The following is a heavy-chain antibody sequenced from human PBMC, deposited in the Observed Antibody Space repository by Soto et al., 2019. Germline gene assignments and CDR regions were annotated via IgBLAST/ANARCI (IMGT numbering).Heavy chain of an antibody. J-gene: IGHJ4*02. CDR2: ISSSATYI. V-gene: IGHV3-21*01. CDR3: VRPYYDGSASSFAY. D-gene: IGHD3-22*01. Sequence: EVQLVESGGGLVKPGGSLRVSCAASGFTFSRYTMNWVRQAPGRGLEWVSSISSSATYIYYADSVKGRFTISRDNAKISLYLQMYGLRAADTAVYYCVRPYYDGSASSFAYWGQGTLVIVSS. CDR1: GFTFSRYT.